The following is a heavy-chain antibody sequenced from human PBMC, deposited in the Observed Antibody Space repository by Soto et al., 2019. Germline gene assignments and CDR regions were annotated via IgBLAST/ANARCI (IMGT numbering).Heavy chain of an antibody. CDR2: ISSDNITK. V-gene: IGHV3-48*02. J-gene: IGHJ3*01. D-gene: IGHD2-21*01. CDR3: ARNVDL. CDR1: GFSFSNYN. Sequence: HPXGSLVLACVASGFSFSNYNMNWVRQAPGKGLEWLSYISSDNITKYYADSVRGRFTISRDSAKNSLYLQMTSLRDEDTAVYFCARNVDLWGQGTMVTVSS.